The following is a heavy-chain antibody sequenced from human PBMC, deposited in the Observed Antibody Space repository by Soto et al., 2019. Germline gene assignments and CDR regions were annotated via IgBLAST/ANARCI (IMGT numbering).Heavy chain of an antibody. Sequence: QVQLQESGPGLVKPSQTLSLTCSVSGGSITSGGYYWSWIRQHPGKGLEWIGYIYYSGFTYYNPSLKSRVTIAVDTSKNQFSRKLIAVTAADTAVYSCARSVFPWGQRTLVTVSS. CDR1: GGSITSGGYY. CDR2: IYYSGFT. CDR3: ARSVFP. V-gene: IGHV4-31*03. J-gene: IGHJ5*02.